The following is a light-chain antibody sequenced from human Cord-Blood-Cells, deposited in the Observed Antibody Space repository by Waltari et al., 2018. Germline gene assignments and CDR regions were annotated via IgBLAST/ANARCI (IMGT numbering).Light chain of an antibody. J-gene: IGLJ3*02. Sequence: SYVLTQPPSVSVAPGKTARIPCGGNNIGSNSVHWYQQKPGQAPVLVIYYDSDRPSGIPERFSGSNSGNTATLTISRVEAGDEADYYCQVWDSSSDRPVFGGGTKLTVL. CDR2: YDS. V-gene: IGLV3-21*04. CDR3: QVWDSSSDRPV. CDR1: NIGSNS.